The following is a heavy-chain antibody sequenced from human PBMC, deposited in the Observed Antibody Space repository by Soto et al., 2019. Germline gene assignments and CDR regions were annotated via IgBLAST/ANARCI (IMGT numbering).Heavy chain of an antibody. CDR2: INSDGSTT. CDR3: ACSRTLDY. Sequence: GGPLRLSCAASGFTFSSYGMHWVRQAPGKGLVWVSRINSDGSTTGYADSVKGRFTISRDNAKNTLYLQMNSLRAEDTAVYYCACSRTLDYWGQGTLVTVSS. D-gene: IGHD2-2*01. CDR1: GFTFSSYG. V-gene: IGHV3-74*01. J-gene: IGHJ4*02.